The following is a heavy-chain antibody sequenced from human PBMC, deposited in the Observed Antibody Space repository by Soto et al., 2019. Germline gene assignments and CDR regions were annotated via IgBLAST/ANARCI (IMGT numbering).Heavy chain of an antibody. V-gene: IGHV1-2*04. CDR2: INPNSGGT. J-gene: IGHJ4*02. CDR3: ARDPGLLPLWVAEAHFDY. D-gene: IGHD3-10*01. Sequence: GPSLKVSCNASGYTFTGYYMHWVLQAPGQGLEWMGWINPNSGGTNYAQKFQGWVTMTRDTSISTAYMELSRLRSDDTAVYYCARDPGLLPLWVAEAHFDYWGQGTLVTVSS. CDR1: GYTFTGYY.